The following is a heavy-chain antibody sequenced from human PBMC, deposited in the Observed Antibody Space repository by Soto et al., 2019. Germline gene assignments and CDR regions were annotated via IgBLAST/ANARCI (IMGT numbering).Heavy chain of an antibody. V-gene: IGHV4-39*01. CDR2: IHYSGTT. D-gene: IGHD3-3*01. J-gene: IGHJ6*03. CDR1: GGSISGSSHF. Sequence: PSETLSLTCTVSGGSISGSSHFWGWIRQPPGKGLEWIGSIHYSGTTYYNPSLKSRVTISVDTSKNQFSLKLNSVTAADTAVYYCARGDFWREDYYYMDVWGKGTTVTVSS. CDR3: ARGDFWREDYYYMDV.